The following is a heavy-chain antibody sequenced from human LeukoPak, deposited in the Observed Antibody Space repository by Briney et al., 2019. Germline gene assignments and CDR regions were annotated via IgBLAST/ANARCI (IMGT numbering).Heavy chain of an antibody. CDR3: SRGSPLGPFDR. CDR1: GYTFTGDG. D-gene: IGHD1-26*01. Sequence: ASVKVSCEEPGYTFTGDGISGVRQGPGQGLGWMGWISALNGNTNYAQNLRGRVTMTTDTSTSTASMELRSLRPGSTALYYWSRGSPLGPFDRWGQRRMVTV. V-gene: IGHV1-18*01. CDR2: ISALNGNT. J-gene: IGHJ3*02.